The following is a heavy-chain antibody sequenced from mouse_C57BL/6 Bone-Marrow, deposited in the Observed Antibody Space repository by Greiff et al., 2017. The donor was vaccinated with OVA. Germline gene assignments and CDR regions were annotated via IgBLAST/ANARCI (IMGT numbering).Heavy chain of an antibody. D-gene: IGHD2-3*01. CDR1: GYAFSSSW. V-gene: IGHV1-82*01. J-gene: IGHJ2*01. CDR2: IYPGDGAT. Sequence: QVQLKESGPELVKPGASVKISCKASGYAFSSSWMNWVKQRPGKGLEWIGRIYPGDGATNYNGKFKGKATLTADKSSSTAYMQLSSLTSEDSAVYFCARHEDGYNASYFDYWGQGTTLTVSS. CDR3: ARHEDGYNASYFDY.